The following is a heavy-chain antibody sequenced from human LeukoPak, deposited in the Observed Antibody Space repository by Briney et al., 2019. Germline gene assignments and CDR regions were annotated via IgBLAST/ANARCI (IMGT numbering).Heavy chain of an antibody. CDR3: ARLSGTYSRGGDH. CDR1: GYTFTSYY. V-gene: IGHV1-46*01. CDR2: INPSGGST. J-gene: IGHJ4*02. D-gene: IGHD1-26*01. Sequence: ASVKVSCKASGYTFTSYYMHWVRQAPGQGLEWMGIINPSGGSTSYAQKFQGRVTMTRDMSTSTVYMELSSLRVEDSAVYYCARLSGTYSRGGDHWGQGTLVTVSS.